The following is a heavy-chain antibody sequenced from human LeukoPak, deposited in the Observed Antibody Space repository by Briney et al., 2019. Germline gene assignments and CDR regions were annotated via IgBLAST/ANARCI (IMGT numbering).Heavy chain of an antibody. V-gene: IGHV4-39*01. J-gene: IGHJ4*02. D-gene: IGHD6-19*01. Sequence: KPSETLSLTCTVSGGSISSSIYYWGWIRQPPGKGLEWIGNIYYSGSTYDNPSLRGRVTISVDTSKNQFSLKVSSVTAADTAVYHCARQFRGSGWYYEYWGQGTLVTVSS. CDR2: IYYSGST. CDR1: GGSISSSIYY. CDR3: ARQFRGSGWYYEY.